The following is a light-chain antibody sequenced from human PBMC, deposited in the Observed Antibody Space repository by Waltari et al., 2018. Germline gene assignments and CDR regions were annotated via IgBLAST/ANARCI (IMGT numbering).Light chain of an antibody. V-gene: IGKV3-15*01. CDR2: GAS. CDR1: QSVSSN. J-gene: IGKJ2*01. Sequence: EIVMTQSPATLSVSPGERATLSCRASQSVSSNLAWYQQKPGQAPRLLIDGASTRATGIAARFSGSGSGTDFTLTISSLQSEDFAVYYCQQYNNWLTFGQGTKLEIQ. CDR3: QQYNNWLT.